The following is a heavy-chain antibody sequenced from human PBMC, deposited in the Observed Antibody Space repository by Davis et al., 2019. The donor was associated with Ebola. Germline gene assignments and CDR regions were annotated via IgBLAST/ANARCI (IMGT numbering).Heavy chain of an antibody. J-gene: IGHJ6*02. V-gene: IGHV1-46*01. CDR3: ARGDTVTTFLYYYGMDV. CDR2: INPSGGST. Sequence: ASVKVSCKASGYTFTSYDINWVRQATGQGLEWMGIINPSGGSTSYAQKFQGRVTMTRDTSTSTVYMELSSLRSEDTAVYYCARGDTVTTFLYYYGMDVWGQGTTVTVSS. CDR1: GYTFTSYD. D-gene: IGHD4-17*01.